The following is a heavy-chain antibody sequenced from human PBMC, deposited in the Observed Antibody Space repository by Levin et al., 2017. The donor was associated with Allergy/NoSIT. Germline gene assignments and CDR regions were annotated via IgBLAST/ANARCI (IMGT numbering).Heavy chain of an antibody. Sequence: PGGSLRLSCAASGFTFSSYWMHWVRQVPGKGLVWVSRINTDGSSTNYADSVKGRLTVSRDNARNTLYLQLNGLRAEDTAIYYCARGCDGACYGTHWGQGALVTVSS. CDR1: GFTFSSYW. V-gene: IGHV3-74*01. CDR3: ARGCDGACYGTH. CDR2: INTDGSST. D-gene: IGHD2-21*02. J-gene: IGHJ4*02.